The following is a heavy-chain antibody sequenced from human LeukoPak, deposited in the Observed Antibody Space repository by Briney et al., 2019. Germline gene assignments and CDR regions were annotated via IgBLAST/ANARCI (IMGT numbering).Heavy chain of an antibody. CDR2: INHSGST. D-gene: IGHD2-2*01. Sequence: SETLSLTCAVYGGSFSGYYRSWIRQPPGKGLEWIGEINHSGSTNYNPSLKSRVTISVDTSKNQFSLKLSSVTAADTAVYYCARGPGYCSSTSCYLFYYYYYGMDVWGQGTTVTVSS. J-gene: IGHJ6*02. CDR1: GGSFSGYY. V-gene: IGHV4-34*01. CDR3: ARGPGYCSSTSCYLFYYYYYGMDV.